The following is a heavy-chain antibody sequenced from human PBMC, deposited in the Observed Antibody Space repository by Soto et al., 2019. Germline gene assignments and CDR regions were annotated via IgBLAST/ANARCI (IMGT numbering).Heavy chain of an antibody. D-gene: IGHD5-18*01. V-gene: IGHV2-70*04. CDR3: ARHTAMARMDV. CDR1: GFSLSTSGMR. J-gene: IGHJ6*02. CDR2: IDWDDDK. Sequence: SVPTLVNPTQTLTLTCTFSGFSLSTSGMRVSWIRQPPGKALEWLARIDWDDDKFYSTSLKTRLTISKDTSKNQVVLTMTNMDPVDTATYYCARHTAMARMDVWGQGTTVTVSS.